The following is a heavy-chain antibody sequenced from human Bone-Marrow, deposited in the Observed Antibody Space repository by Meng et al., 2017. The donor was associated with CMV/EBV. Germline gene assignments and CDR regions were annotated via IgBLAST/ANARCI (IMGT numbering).Heavy chain of an antibody. CDR2: IKSKTDGGTT. Sequence: LSLTCAASGFTFSNAWMSWVRQAPGKGLEWVGRIKSKTDGGTTDYAAPVKGRFTISRDDSKNTLYLQMNSLKTEDTAVYYCTTTTSYDFWSGLYYFDYWGQGTLVTVSS. J-gene: IGHJ4*02. CDR1: GFTFSNAW. D-gene: IGHD3-3*01. CDR3: TTTTSYDFWSGLYYFDY. V-gene: IGHV3-15*01.